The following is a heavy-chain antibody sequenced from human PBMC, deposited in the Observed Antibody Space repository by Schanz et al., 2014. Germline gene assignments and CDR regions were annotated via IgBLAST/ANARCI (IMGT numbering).Heavy chain of an antibody. Sequence: QVHLMQSGAEAKKPGASVKVSCKASGYTFTNYYIHWVRQAPGQGLEWMGWINTKTGNPTYAQGFTGRFVFSLDTSVSTTHLQITNLKADDTAVYYCARGYCAGTSCPIFDYWGQGTLVTVSS. J-gene: IGHJ4*02. CDR3: ARGYCAGTSCPIFDY. D-gene: IGHD2-2*01. CDR1: GYTFTNYY. CDR2: INTKTGNP. V-gene: IGHV7-4-1*02.